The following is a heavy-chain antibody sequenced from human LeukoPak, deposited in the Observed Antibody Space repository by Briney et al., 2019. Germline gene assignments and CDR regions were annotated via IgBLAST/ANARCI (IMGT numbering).Heavy chain of an antibody. CDR1: GFTFSSYA. CDR3: AKVMPPGRIRFYSYYMDV. D-gene: IGHD2-15*01. J-gene: IGHJ6*03. CDR2: ISGRGGST. Sequence: PGGSLRLSCAASGFTFSSYAMSWVRQAPGKGLEGVSAISGRGGSTYYADSVKGRFTISRDNSKNTLYLQMNGLRVEDTAVYYCAKVMPPGRIRFYSYYMDVWGKGTTVTVS. V-gene: IGHV3-23*01.